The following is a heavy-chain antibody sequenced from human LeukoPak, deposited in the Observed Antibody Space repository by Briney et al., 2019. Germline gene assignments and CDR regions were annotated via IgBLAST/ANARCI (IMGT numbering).Heavy chain of an antibody. CDR1: GFTLSRYA. V-gene: IGHV3-23*01. Sequence: GGSLRLSCAVYGFTLSRYAMSWVRHAPRKGLEWVSAISGSGGSTYYADSVKGRFTISRDNSKDTLYLQMINLRAEDTAVYYCAKSPLSPFKSPHYYYYMDVWGKGTTVTVSS. CDR3: AKSPLSPFKSPHYYYYMDV. J-gene: IGHJ6*03. CDR2: ISGSGGST.